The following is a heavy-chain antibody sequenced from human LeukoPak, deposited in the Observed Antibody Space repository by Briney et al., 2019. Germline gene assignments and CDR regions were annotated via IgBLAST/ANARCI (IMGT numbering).Heavy chain of an antibody. Sequence: GGSLRLSCAASGFTFSSYWMSWVRQAPGKGLEWVANIKQDGSEKYYVDSVKGRFTISRDNAKNSLYLQMNSLRAEDTAAYYCARSLNPYSSGWYDYWGQGTLVTVSS. J-gene: IGHJ4*02. CDR3: ARSLNPYSSGWYDY. D-gene: IGHD6-19*01. CDR1: GFTFSSYW. V-gene: IGHV3-7*01. CDR2: IKQDGSEK.